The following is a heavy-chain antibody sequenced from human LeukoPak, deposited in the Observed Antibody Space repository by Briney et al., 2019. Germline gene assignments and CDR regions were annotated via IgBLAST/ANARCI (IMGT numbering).Heavy chain of an antibody. V-gene: IGHV3-23*01. CDR2: ISGTGANT. D-gene: IGHD3-10*01. Sequence: PGGPLRLSCAASGFTYKNYVIIWLRQAPAKGLDWVSYISGTGANTYYADSVKGRFTISRDNSKNTLYLQMNSLRGEDTAVYSCAKRYGLGSSPFDYWGQGTLVTVSS. CDR3: AKRYGLGSSPFDY. J-gene: IGHJ4*02. CDR1: GFTYKNYV.